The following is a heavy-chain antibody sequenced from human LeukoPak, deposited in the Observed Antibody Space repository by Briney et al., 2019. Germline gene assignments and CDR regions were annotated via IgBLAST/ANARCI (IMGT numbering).Heavy chain of an antibody. D-gene: IGHD2-2*01. Sequence: SETLSLTCAVSGYSISSGYYWGWIRQPPGKGLEWIGSIYHSGSTYYNPSLKSRVAISVDTSKNQFSLKLSSVTAADTAVYYCARRYCSSTSCYYVDYWGQGTLVTVSS. CDR1: GYSISSGYY. J-gene: IGHJ4*02. CDR3: ARRYCSSTSCYYVDY. CDR2: IYHSGST. V-gene: IGHV4-38-2*01.